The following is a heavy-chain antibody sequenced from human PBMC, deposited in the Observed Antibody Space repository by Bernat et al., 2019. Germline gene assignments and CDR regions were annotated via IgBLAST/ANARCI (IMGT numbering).Heavy chain of an antibody. CDR1: GFSVRSSY. Sequence: EVQLVETGGGLIQPGGSLRLSFSASGFSVRSSYISWVRQAPGKGLEWVSIIYSGGNTYYADSVRGRFTISRDNSKNTLYLQMNNLRADDTAVYYCARERATVYDAFDIWGQGTIVTVSS. D-gene: IGHD4-17*01. V-gene: IGHV3-53*02. J-gene: IGHJ3*02. CDR2: IYSGGNT. CDR3: ARERATVYDAFDI.